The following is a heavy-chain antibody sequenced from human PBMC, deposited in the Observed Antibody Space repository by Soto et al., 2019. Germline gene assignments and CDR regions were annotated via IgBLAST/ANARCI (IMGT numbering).Heavy chain of an antibody. V-gene: IGHV4-4*02. J-gene: IGHJ3*01. D-gene: IGHD6-19*01. CDR3: ARDSASSGVFT. CDR1: GGSISSSNW. CDR2: ISRSGTT. Sequence: QVQLQESGPGLVKPSGTLSLTSAVTGGSISSSNWWTWVRQPPGEGLEWVGEISRSGTTNYKPSLTSRVSISVDKSRNEFSLNLGSVTAADTAMYYCARDSASSGVFTWGQGTMVTVSS.